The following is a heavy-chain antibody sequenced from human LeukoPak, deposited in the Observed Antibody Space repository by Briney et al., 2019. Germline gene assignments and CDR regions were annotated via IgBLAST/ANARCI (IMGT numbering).Heavy chain of an antibody. CDR1: GGSVSAYY. D-gene: IGHD2-21*01. J-gene: IGHJ4*02. Sequence: SGTLSLTCAVSGGSVSAYYWSWIRQPAGKGLEWIGRIYASGDTNYNPSLKSRVIMSVDTSKNQVSLILTSVTAADTAVYYCARDPSYSRGYYDYWGRGTLVTVSS. CDR3: ARDPSYSRGYYDY. V-gene: IGHV4-4*07. CDR2: IYASGDT.